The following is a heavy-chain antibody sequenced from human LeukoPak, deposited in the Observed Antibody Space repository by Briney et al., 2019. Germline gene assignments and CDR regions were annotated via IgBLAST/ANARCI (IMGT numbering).Heavy chain of an antibody. D-gene: IGHD5-24*01. CDR3: GRERENVYNPLAD. Sequence: PLEALSLSCAVYGGSFRGYYSCWIREPPGKGLWWNWEINHNVITSYNPSLKSRVTISVHKSKNQYSLKLGSVAAADTAVCDCGRERENVYNPLADWARGPLVTVSS. J-gene: IGHJ1*01. CDR1: GGSFRGYY. CDR2: INHNVIT. V-gene: IGHV4-34*01.